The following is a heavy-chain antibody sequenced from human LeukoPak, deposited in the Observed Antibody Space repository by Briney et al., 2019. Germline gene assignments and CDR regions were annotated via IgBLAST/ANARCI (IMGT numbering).Heavy chain of an antibody. J-gene: IGHJ4*02. V-gene: IGHV3-23*01. CDR2: ISGSGGST. D-gene: IGHD5-18*01. Sequence: GGSLRLSCAASGFTFSSYAMSWVRQAPGKGLEWVSAISGSGGSTYYADSVKGRFTISRDNSKNTLYLQMNSLRAEDTAVYYCAKVGRGYSYGSNDYWGQGTPVTVSS. CDR1: GFTFSSYA. CDR3: AKVGRGYSYGSNDY.